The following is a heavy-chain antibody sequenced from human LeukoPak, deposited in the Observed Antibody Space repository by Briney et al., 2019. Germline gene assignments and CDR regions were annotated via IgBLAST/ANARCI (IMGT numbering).Heavy chain of an antibody. CDR2: ISSSISYI. CDR1: GFTLSRYS. CDR3: ARDVLGGMVRGVPMGDY. D-gene: IGHD3-10*01. V-gene: IGHV3-21*01. J-gene: IGHJ4*02. Sequence: GGPLSLSCAVCGFTLSRYSMNWVRQAPGKGVEWVTYISSSISYIYYADSVKGRFTISRDNAKNSLYLQMNSLRAEDTAVYYCARDVLGGMVRGVPMGDYWGQGTLVTVSS.